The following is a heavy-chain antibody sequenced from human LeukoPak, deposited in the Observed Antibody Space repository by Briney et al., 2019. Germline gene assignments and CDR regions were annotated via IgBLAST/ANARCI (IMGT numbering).Heavy chain of an antibody. CDR3: ARVAGDFWSGYYFDY. CDR2: ISSSGSTI. J-gene: IGHJ4*02. V-gene: IGHV3-11*01. D-gene: IGHD3-3*01. CDR1: GFTFSDYY. Sequence: PGGSLRLSCAASGFTFSDYYMSWIRQAPGKGLEWVSYISSSGSTIYYADSVKGRFTISRDNAKNSPYLQMNSLRAEDTAVYYCARVAGDFWSGYYFDYWGRGTLVTVSS.